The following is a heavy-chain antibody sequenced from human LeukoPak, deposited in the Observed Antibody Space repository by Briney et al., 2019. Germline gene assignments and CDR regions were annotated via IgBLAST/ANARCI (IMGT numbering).Heavy chain of an antibody. CDR2: IYYSGST. V-gene: IGHV4-59*01. J-gene: IGHJ4*02. Sequence: SETLSLTCTVSGGSISSYYLSWIRQPPGKGLEWIGYIYYSGSTNYNPSLKSRVTISVDTSKNQFSLKLSSVTAADTAVYYCARELRFLEWTFIDYWGQGTLVTVSP. D-gene: IGHD3-3*01. CDR1: GGSISSYY. CDR3: ARELRFLEWTFIDY.